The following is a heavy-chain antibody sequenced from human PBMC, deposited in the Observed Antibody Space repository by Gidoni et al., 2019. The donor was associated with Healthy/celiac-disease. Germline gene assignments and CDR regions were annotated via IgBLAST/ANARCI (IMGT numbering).Heavy chain of an antibody. CDR3: ARMLNYDILTGYFPFAFDI. CDR1: GFSLSNARMG. CDR2: IFSNDEK. D-gene: IGHD3-9*01. J-gene: IGHJ3*02. V-gene: IGHV2-26*01. Sequence: QVTLKESGPVLVKPTETLTLTCTVSGFSLSNARMGVSWIRQPPGKALEWLAHIFSNDEKSYSTSLKSRLTISKDTSKSQVVLTMTNMDPVDTATYYCARMLNYDILTGYFPFAFDIWGQGTMVTVSS.